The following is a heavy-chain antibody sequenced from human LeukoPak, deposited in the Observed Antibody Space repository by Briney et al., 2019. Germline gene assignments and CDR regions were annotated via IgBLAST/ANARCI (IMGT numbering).Heavy chain of an antibody. CDR2: IIPIFGTA. CDR3: ASPNPQYSYGSYFDY. CDR1: GGTFSSYA. J-gene: IGHJ4*02. Sequence: PVKVSCKASGGTFSSYAISWVRQAPGQGLEWMGGIIPIFGTANYAQKFQGRVTITADESTSTAYMELSSLRSEDTAVYYCASPNPQYSYGSYFDYWGQGTLVTVSS. V-gene: IGHV1-69*13. D-gene: IGHD5-18*01.